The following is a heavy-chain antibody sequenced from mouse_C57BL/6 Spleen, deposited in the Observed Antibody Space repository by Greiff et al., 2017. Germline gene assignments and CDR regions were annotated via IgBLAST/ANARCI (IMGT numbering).Heavy chain of an antibody. D-gene: IGHD1-1*01. J-gene: IGHJ3*01. V-gene: IGHV10-1*01. Sequence: EVKLVESGGGLVQPKGSLKLSCAASGFSFNTYAMNWVRQAPGKGLEWVARIRSKSNNYAPYYADSVKDRFTISRDDSDRMLYQQMSNLKTEDTAMYYCVRCYYGSSVAYWGQGTLVTVSA. CDR2: IRSKSNNYAP. CDR3: VRCYYGSSVAY. CDR1: GFSFNTYA.